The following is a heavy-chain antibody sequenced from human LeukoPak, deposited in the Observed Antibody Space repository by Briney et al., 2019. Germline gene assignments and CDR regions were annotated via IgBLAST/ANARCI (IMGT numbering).Heavy chain of an antibody. Sequence: GGSLRLSCAASGFTFISYGMHWVLQAQGKGLEWVAAISFDGSDDNYADSVKSRFTISRDNSINTLYLQMTSLRAEDTAVYYCAKDRSSSWAFDYWGQGTLVTVSS. CDR2: ISFDGSDD. CDR3: AKDRSSSWAFDY. J-gene: IGHJ4*02. D-gene: IGHD6-13*01. V-gene: IGHV3-30*18. CDR1: GFTFISYG.